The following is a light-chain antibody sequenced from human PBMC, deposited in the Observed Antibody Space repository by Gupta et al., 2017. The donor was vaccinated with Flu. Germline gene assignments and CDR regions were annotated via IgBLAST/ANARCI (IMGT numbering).Light chain of an antibody. V-gene: IGKV3-20*01. CDR3: QQYGTSPRT. J-gene: IGKJ2*01. CDR1: QSVSSSF. Sequence: EIVLTQSPGTLSLSPGERATLSCRASQSVSSSFLAWVQQKPGQAPRLLIYGASSRATGIPDRFSGSGSGTDFTLTINRLEPEDFAVYYCQQYGTSPRTFGQGTKLEMK. CDR2: GAS.